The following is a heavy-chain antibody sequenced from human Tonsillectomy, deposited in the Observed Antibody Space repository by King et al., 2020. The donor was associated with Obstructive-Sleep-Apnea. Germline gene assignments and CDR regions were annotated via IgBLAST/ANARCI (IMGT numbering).Heavy chain of an antibody. J-gene: IGHJ4*02. D-gene: IGHD3-3*01. CDR2: ISSSYRYT. V-gene: IGHV3-11*06. CDR3: ARGSLDSDFWSGYYFGY. CDR1: GFTFRDYY. Sequence: QVQLVESGGGLVKPGGSLRLSCIASGFTFRDYYMTWIRQAPGKGLEWVSFISSSYRYTNYADSVKGRFTISRDNAKNSLYLQMNSLRAEDTAVYYCARGSLDSDFWSGYYFGYWGQGTLVTVSS.